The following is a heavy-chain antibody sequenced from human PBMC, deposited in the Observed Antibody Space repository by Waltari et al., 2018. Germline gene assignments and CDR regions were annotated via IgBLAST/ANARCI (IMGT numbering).Heavy chain of an antibody. CDR2: IHSGGNT. V-gene: IGHV3-53*01. J-gene: IGHJ4*02. CDR3: AKNRSYGHSLAN. Sequence: EVQLVESGGGLFQRGGSLRLSCAGSGFDVSSSYMNWVRQAPGKGLECVSGIHSGGNTYYADSVKGRFTISRDNSKNTLYLQMNSLRAEDTAVYYCAKNRSYGHSLANWGQGTLVTVSS. CDR1: GFDVSSSY. D-gene: IGHD4-17*01.